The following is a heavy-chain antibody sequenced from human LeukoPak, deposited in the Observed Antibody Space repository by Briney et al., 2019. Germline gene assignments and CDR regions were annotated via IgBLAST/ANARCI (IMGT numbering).Heavy chain of an antibody. CDR2: IYYSGGT. CDR1: GDSISSYY. V-gene: IGHV4-59*08. D-gene: IGHD5-24*01. Sequence: SETLSLTCTVSGDSISSYYWSWIRQPPGKGLEWIGYIYYSGGTDYNPSLKSRVTISVDTSKDQFSLKLRSVTAADTAVYYCARHVTISGPYDASDIWGQGTMVTVSP. J-gene: IGHJ3*02. CDR3: ARHVTISGPYDASDI.